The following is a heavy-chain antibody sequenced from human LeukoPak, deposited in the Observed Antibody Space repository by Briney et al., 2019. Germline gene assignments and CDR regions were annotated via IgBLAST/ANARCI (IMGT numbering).Heavy chain of an antibody. CDR3: AGRTAATTRPFDY. Sequence: SETLSLTCSVSGVSIDSYHWSWIRQPPGKGLEWIGYFYYTGSTNYSPSFEGRVTISEDASKNQISLRLTSVTAADTAVYYCAGRTAATTRPFDYWGQGTLVTVSS. CDR2: FYYTGST. D-gene: IGHD2-21*02. V-gene: IGHV4-59*01. J-gene: IGHJ4*02. CDR1: GVSIDSYH.